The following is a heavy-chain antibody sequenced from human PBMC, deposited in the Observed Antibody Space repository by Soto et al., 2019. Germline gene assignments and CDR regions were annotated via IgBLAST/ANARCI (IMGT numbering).Heavy chain of an antibody. J-gene: IGHJ2*01. CDR1: GGSISSYY. CDR3: ARHDPTLGYCSGGSCHDWYFDL. Sequence: QVQLQESGPGLVKPSETLSLTCTVSGGSISSYYWSWIRQPPGKGLEWIGYIYYSGSTNYNPSLKSRVTISVDTSKNQFSLKLSSVTAADTAVYYCARHDPTLGYCSGGSCHDWYFDLWGRGTLVTVSS. V-gene: IGHV4-59*08. D-gene: IGHD2-15*01. CDR2: IYYSGST.